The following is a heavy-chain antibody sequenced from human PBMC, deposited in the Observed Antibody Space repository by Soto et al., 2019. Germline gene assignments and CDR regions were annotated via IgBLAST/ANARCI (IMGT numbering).Heavy chain of an antibody. D-gene: IGHD3-22*01. V-gene: IGHV1-18*01. Sequence: GASVKVSCKASGYTFTSYGISWVRQAPGQGLEWMGWISAYNGNTNYAQKFQGRVTMTTDTSTSTAYMELRSLRTDDTAVYYCARVKTSGYHNWFDPWGQGTLVTVS. CDR3: ARVKTSGYHNWFDP. CDR1: GYTFTSYG. CDR2: ISAYNGNT. J-gene: IGHJ5*02.